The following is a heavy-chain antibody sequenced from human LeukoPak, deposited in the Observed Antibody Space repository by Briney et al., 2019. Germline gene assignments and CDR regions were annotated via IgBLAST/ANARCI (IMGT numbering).Heavy chain of an antibody. D-gene: IGHD2-2*01. CDR1: GYSFTSYW. CDR2: IYPGDSDT. J-gene: IGHJ3*02. Sequence: GEPLKISCKGSGYSFTSYWIGWVRQMPGKGLEGMGIIYPGDSDTRYSPSFQGQVTISADKSISISYLQWSSLKASDTAMYYCARLREYQLLDDAFDIWGQGPMVTVSS. V-gene: IGHV5-51*01. CDR3: ARLREYQLLDDAFDI.